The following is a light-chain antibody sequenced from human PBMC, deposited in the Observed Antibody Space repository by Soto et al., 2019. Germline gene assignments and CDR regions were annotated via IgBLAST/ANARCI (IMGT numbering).Light chain of an antibody. CDR1: NIGTKS. CDR3: RVWDSGSDHVI. V-gene: IGLV3-21*01. J-gene: IGLJ2*01. Sequence: SYELTQPPSVSVAPGQTATITCGGNNIGTKSVHWYRQKPGQAPVVVIYYDSDRPSGIPERLSGSNSGNTATLTISRVEVGDEADYYCRVWDSGSDHVIFGGGTKVTVL. CDR2: YDS.